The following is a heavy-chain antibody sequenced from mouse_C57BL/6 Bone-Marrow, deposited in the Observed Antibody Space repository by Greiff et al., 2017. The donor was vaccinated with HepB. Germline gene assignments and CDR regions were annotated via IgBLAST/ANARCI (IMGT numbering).Heavy chain of an antibody. Sequence: QVQPQQSGPELVKPGASVKISCKASGYAFSSSWMNWVKQRPGKGLEWIGRIYPGDGDTNYNGKFKGKATLTADKSSSTAYMQLSSLTSEDSAVYFCAEDYYGSSPWFAYWGQGTLVTVSA. CDR2: IYPGDGDT. D-gene: IGHD1-1*01. CDR3: AEDYYGSSPWFAY. J-gene: IGHJ3*01. CDR1: GYAFSSSW. V-gene: IGHV1-82*01.